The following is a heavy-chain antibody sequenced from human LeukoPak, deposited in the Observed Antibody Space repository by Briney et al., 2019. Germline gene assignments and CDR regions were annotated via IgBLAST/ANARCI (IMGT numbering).Heavy chain of an antibody. CDR1: GYSISSGYY. V-gene: IGHV4-38-2*02. Sequence: SETLSLTCAVSGYSISSGYYWGWIRQPPGKGLEWIRTFHHPGTTYYNPSLSSRVTISVDTSKNQFSLRLNSVTAADTAVYFCARDPGYTANWNYFDYWGQGALVTVSS. CDR3: ARDPGYTANWNYFDY. J-gene: IGHJ4*02. D-gene: IGHD1-20*01. CDR2: FHHPGTT.